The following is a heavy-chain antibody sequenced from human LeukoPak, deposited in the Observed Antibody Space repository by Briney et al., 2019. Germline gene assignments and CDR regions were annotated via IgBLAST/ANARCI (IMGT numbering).Heavy chain of an antibody. CDR1: GGSISSSSYY. D-gene: IGHD6-19*01. V-gene: IGHV4-39*07. CDR3: AREEQWLVMGDAFDI. Sequence: SETLSLTCTVSGGSISSSSYYWGWIRQPPGKGLEWIGSIYYSGSTYYNPSLKSRVTISVDTSKNQFSLKLSSVTAADTAVYYCAREEQWLVMGDAFDIWGPGTMVTVSS. J-gene: IGHJ3*02. CDR2: IYYSGST.